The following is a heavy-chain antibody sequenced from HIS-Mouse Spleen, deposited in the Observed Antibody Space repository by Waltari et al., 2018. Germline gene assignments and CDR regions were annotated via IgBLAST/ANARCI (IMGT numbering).Heavy chain of an antibody. V-gene: IGHV1-2*02. CDR2: INPKSGGT. Sequence: QVQLVQSGAEVKKPGASVKVSCKASGYTFTGYYMHWVRQAPGQGLEWMGWINPKSGGTNYAQKFQGRVTMTRDTSISTAYMELSRLRSDDTAVYYCARDQLGGFDYWGQGTLVTVSS. CDR1: GYTFTGYY. CDR3: ARDQLGGFDY. J-gene: IGHJ4*02. D-gene: IGHD7-27*01.